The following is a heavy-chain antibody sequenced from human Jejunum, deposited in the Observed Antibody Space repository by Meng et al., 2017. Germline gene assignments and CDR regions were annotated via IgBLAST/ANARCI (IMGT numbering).Heavy chain of an antibody. D-gene: IGHD7-27*01. Sequence: GGPLRLSFAAPGFTFSSYEITWVRQAPGKGLEWISYISSSGSTKYYADSVKGRFTVSRENAKNSLYLQMTSLRAEDTAVYYCARDFSGASIYYFDYWGQGTLVTVSS. V-gene: IGHV3-48*03. J-gene: IGHJ4*02. CDR2: ISSSGSTK. CDR3: ARDFSGASIYYFDY. CDR1: GFTFSSYE.